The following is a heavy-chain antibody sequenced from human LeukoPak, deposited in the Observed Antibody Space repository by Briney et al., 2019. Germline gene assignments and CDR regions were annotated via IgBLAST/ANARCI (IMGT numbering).Heavy chain of an antibody. V-gene: IGHV3-30*04. Sequence: GGSLRLSCAASGFTFSSYAMHWVRQAPGKGLEWVAVISYDGSNKYYADSVKGRFTISRDNSKNTLYLQMNSLRAEDTAVYYCARGDYVWGSPFDYWGQGTLVTVSS. J-gene: IGHJ4*02. CDR2: ISYDGSNK. CDR1: GFTFSSYA. CDR3: ARGDYVWGSPFDY. D-gene: IGHD3-16*01.